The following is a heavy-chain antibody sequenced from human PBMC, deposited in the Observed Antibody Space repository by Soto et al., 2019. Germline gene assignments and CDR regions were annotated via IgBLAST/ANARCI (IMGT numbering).Heavy chain of an antibody. D-gene: IGHD2-15*01. CDR2: IIPIFGTA. Sequence: SVKVSCKASGGTFSSYAISWVRQAPGQGLGWMGGIIPIFGTANYAQKFQGRVTITADESTSTAYMELSSLRSEDTAVYYCARSSRGGYSYYYGMDVWGQGTTVTVSS. CDR1: GGTFSSYA. J-gene: IGHJ6*02. V-gene: IGHV1-69*13. CDR3: ARSSRGGYSYYYGMDV.